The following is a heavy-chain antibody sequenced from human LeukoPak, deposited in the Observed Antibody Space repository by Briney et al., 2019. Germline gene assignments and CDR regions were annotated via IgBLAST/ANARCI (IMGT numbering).Heavy chain of an antibody. V-gene: IGHV3-30-3*01. J-gene: IGHJ3*02. CDR2: ISYDGSNK. Sequence: GGSLRLSCAASGFTFSSYAMHWVRQAPGKGLEWVAVISYDGSNKYYADSVKGRFTISRDNSKNTLYLQMNSLRAEDTAVCYCARETYSGDAFDIWGQGTMVTVSS. CDR1: GFTFSSYA. CDR3: ARETYSGDAFDI. D-gene: IGHD1-26*01.